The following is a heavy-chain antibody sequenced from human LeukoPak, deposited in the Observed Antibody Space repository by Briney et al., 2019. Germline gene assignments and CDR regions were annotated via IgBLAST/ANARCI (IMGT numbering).Heavy chain of an antibody. V-gene: IGHV1-2*02. CDR2: INANSGDT. CDR3: AKGLSTGCFDP. J-gene: IGHJ5*02. CDR1: GYTFIAYY. Sequence: VASVKVSCKASGYTFIAYYIHWVRQAPGQGLEWMGWINANSGDTNYAQKFQGRVTMTRDTSISAAYMDLSSLRSDDTAVYYCAKGLSTGCFDPWGQGTLVTVSS.